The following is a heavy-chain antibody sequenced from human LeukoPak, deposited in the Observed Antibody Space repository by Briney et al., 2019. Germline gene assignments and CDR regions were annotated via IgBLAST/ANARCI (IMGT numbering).Heavy chain of an antibody. J-gene: IGHJ4*02. Sequence: GGSLRLSCAASGFTFSSYAMSWVRQAPGKGLEWVAVISYDGSNKYYADSVKGRFTISRDNSKNTLYLQMNSLRAEDTAVYHCASFTFTWGQGTLVTVSS. V-gene: IGHV3-30-3*01. CDR1: GFTFSSYA. CDR3: ASFTFT. D-gene: IGHD2/OR15-2a*01. CDR2: ISYDGSNK.